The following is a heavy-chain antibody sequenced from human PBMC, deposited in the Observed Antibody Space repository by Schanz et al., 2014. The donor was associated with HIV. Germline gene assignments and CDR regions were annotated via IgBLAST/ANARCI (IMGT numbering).Heavy chain of an antibody. J-gene: IGHJ6*02. CDR1: GFTFSTYG. V-gene: IGHV3-33*08. CDR3: ARRRWGALDF. Sequence: QVQLVESGGGVVQPGRSLRLSCAASGFTFSTYGMHWVRQGPGKGLEWVAVIWYDGSNKYYADSVKGRVTISRDNAKDSLFLQMSGLTVEDTAVYYCARRRWGALDFWGQGTTVTVSS. D-gene: IGHD2-21*01. CDR2: IWYDGSNK.